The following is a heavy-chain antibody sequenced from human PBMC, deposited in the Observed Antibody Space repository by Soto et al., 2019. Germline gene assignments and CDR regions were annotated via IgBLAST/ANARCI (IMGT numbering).Heavy chain of an antibody. CDR2: MNPNSGNT. CDR1: GYTFTSYD. CDR3: ARGIKPELELPSWFDP. D-gene: IGHD1-7*01. Sequence: GASVKVSCKASGYTFTSYDINWVRQATGQGLEWMGWMNPNSGNTGYAQKFQGRVTMTRNTSISTAYMELSSLRSEDTAVYYCARGIKPELELPSWFDPWGQGTLVTVSS. V-gene: IGHV1-8*01. J-gene: IGHJ5*02.